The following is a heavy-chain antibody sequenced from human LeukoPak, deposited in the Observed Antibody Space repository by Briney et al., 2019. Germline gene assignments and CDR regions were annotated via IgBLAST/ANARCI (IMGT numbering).Heavy chain of an antibody. J-gene: IGHJ6*02. D-gene: IGHD2-15*01. CDR2: INHSGST. CDR3: ARGGVIVVVVRGAGMDV. Sequence: SETLSLTCAVYGGSFSGYYWSWIRQPPGKGLEWIGEINHSGSTNYNPSLKSRVTISVDTSKNQFSLKLSSVTAADTAVYYCARGGVIVVVVRGAGMDVWGQGTTVTDSS. CDR1: GGSFSGYY. V-gene: IGHV4-34*01.